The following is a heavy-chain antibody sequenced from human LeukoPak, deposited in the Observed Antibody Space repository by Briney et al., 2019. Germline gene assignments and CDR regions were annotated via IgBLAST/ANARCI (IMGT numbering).Heavy chain of an antibody. CDR3: ARRGSWYKGGVDY. CDR1: GGSFSGYY. CDR2: INHSGST. J-gene: IGHJ4*02. Sequence: SETLSLTCAVYGGSFSGYYWSWIRQPPGKGLEWIGEINHSGSTNYNPSLKSRVTISVDTSKNQFSLKLSPVTAADTAVYYCARRGSWYKGGVDYWGQGTLVTVSS. V-gene: IGHV4-34*01. D-gene: IGHD6-13*01.